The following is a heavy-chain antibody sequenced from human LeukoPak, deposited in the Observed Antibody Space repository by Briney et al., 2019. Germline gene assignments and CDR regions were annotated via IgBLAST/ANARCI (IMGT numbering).Heavy chain of an antibody. CDR2: LYSSGYT. V-gene: IGHV3-66*01. CDR1: GFSVTSNY. J-gene: IGHJ4*02. D-gene: IGHD5-12*01. CDR3: AAKGNGYTGTYVFAH. Sequence: GGSLRLSCAASGFSVTSNYMSWVRQAPGKGLEWVSVLYSSGYTKCADSVKGRFSISRDTSENTLSLQMNSLRAEDSAVYYCAAKGNGYTGTYVFAHWGRGTLVTVSS.